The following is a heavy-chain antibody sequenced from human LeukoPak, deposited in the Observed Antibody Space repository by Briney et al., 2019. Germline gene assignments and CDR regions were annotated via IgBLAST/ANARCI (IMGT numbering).Heavy chain of an antibody. CDR1: GFPFSSYA. Sequence: GGSLSLSCAASGFPFSSYAMSGVRPAPGKGLEWVSAISGSGGSTYYADSVKGRFTISRDNSKNTLYLQMNSLRAEDTAVYYCYGDYSDYWGQGTLVTVSS. V-gene: IGHV3-23*01. J-gene: IGHJ4*02. CDR3: YGDYSDY. CDR2: ISGSGGST. D-gene: IGHD4-17*01.